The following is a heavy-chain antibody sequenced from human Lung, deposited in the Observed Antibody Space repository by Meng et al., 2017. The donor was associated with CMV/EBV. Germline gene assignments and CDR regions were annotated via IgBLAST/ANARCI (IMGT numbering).Heavy chain of an antibody. J-gene: IGHJ2*01. CDR1: GFTFSSYW. D-gene: IGHD2/OR15-2a*01. Sequence: ESXKISXAASGFTFSSYWMSWVRQAPGKGLEWVANIKQDGSEKYYVDSVKGRFTISRDNAKNSLYLQMNSLRAEDTAVYYCARVSTFSGWYFDLWGRGTXVTVSS. CDR2: IKQDGSEK. CDR3: ARVSTFSGWYFDL. V-gene: IGHV3-7*01.